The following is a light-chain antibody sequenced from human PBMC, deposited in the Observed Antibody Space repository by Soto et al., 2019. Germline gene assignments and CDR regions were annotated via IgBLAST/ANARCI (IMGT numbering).Light chain of an antibody. J-gene: IGKJ1*01. CDR3: LQDYSYPWT. CDR2: AAS. Sequence: IQMTQSPSSLSSSVGDRVTITCRASQGIRNDLGWYKQKPGKAPKLLSHAASSLESGVPSRFRGSGSGTDFTFTISSLKPEDFETYYCLQDYSYPWTFGQGTKVDIK. V-gene: IGKV1-6*01. CDR1: QGIRND.